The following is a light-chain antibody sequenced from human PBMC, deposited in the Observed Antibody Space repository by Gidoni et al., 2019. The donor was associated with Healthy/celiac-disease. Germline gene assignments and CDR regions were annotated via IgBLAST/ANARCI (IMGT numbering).Light chain of an antibody. Sequence: SYALTQPPPGSVSPRQTASITCSGDKLGDKYACWYQQKPDQSPVLVIYQDSKRPSGIPERFSGSNSGNTATLTISGTQAMDEADYYCQAWDSSTAVFGGGTKLTVL. CDR3: QAWDSSTAV. CDR2: QDS. V-gene: IGLV3-1*01. CDR1: KLGDKY. J-gene: IGLJ2*01.